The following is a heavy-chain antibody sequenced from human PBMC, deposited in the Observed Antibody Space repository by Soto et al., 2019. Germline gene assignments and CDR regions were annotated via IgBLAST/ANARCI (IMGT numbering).Heavy chain of an antibody. CDR1: GFTFSSYS. V-gene: IGHV3-21*01. Sequence: PGGSLRLSCAASGFTFSSYSMNWVRQAPGKGLEWVSSISSSSSYIYYADSVKGRFTISRDNAKNSLYLQMNSLRAEDTAVYYCARDAIAVAGTNPIPFDYWGQGTLVTVSS. D-gene: IGHD6-19*01. CDR2: ISSSSSYI. CDR3: ARDAIAVAGTNPIPFDY. J-gene: IGHJ4*01.